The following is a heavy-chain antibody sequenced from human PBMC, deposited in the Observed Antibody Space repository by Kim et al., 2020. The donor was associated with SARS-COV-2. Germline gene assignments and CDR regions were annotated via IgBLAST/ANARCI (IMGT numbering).Heavy chain of an antibody. J-gene: IGHJ6*02. Sequence: SETLSLTCTVSGGSISSYYWSWIRQPPGKGLEWIGYIYYSGSTNYNPSLKCRVTISVDTSKNQFSLKLSSVTAADTAVYYCARAGESGWFRVISGMDVWGQGTTVTVSS. D-gene: IGHD3-10*01. V-gene: IGHV4-59*13. CDR1: GGSISSYY. CDR2: IYYSGST. CDR3: ARAGESGWFRVISGMDV.